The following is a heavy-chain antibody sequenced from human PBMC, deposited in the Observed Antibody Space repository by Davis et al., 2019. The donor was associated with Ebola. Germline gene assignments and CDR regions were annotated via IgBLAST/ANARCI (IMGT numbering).Heavy chain of an antibody. D-gene: IGHD4-17*01. J-gene: IGHJ6*02. V-gene: IGHV3-23*01. CDR3: AKDPAYGDYHIYYYDGMDV. CDR2: ISGSGGST. Sequence: PGGSLRLSCAASGFTFSSYAMSWVRQAPGKGLEWVSAISGSGGSTYYADSVKGRFTISRDNSKNTLYLQMNSLRAEDTAVYYCAKDPAYGDYHIYYYDGMDVWGQGTTVTVSS. CDR1: GFTFSSYA.